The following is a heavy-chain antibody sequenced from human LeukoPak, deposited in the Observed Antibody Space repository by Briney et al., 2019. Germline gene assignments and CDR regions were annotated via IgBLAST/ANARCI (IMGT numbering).Heavy chain of an antibody. Sequence: KASETLSLTCTVSGGSISSSSYYWGWIRQPPGKGLEWFGSIYYSGSTYYNPSLKSRVTISVDTSKNQFSLKLSSVTAADTAVYYCARRSLTTVTTIDYWGQGTLVTVSS. CDR3: ARRSLTTVTTIDY. D-gene: IGHD4-11*01. CDR1: GGSISSSSYY. V-gene: IGHV4-39*01. J-gene: IGHJ4*02. CDR2: IYYSGST.